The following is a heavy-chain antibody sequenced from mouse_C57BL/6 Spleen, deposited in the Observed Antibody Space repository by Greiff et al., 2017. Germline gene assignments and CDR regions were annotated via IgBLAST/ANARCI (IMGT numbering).Heavy chain of an antibody. D-gene: IGHD1-1*01. CDR2: IRLKSDNYAT. CDR1: GFTFSNYW. V-gene: IGHV6-3*01. Sequence: EVKLMESGGGLVQPGGSMKLSCVASGFTFSNYWMNWVRQSPEKGLEWVAQIRLKSDNYATHYAESVKGWFTISRDDSKSSVYLQMNNLRAEDTGIYYCTEYYGSSYYYAMDYWGQGTSVTVSS. CDR3: TEYYGSSYYYAMDY. J-gene: IGHJ4*01.